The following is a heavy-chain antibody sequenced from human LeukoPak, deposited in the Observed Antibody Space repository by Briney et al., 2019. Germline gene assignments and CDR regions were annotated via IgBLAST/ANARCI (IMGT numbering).Heavy chain of an antibody. V-gene: IGHV3-30*02. Sequence: TGGSLRLSCAASGFTFSSYGMHWVRQAPGKGLEWVAFIRYDGSNKYYADSVKGRFTISRDNSKNTLYLQMNSLRAEDTAVYYCAKAAAIYDYYYMDVWRKGTTVSVSS. D-gene: IGHD2-2*01. CDR1: GFTFSSYG. J-gene: IGHJ6*03. CDR2: IRYDGSNK. CDR3: AKAAAIYDYYYMDV.